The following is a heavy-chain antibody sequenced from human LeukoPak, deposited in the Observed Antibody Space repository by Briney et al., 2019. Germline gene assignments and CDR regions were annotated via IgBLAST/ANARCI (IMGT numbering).Heavy chain of an antibody. V-gene: IGHV3-21*01. J-gene: IGHJ4*02. CDR1: GFTFSSYS. D-gene: IGHD5-12*01. Sequence: KSGGSLRLSCAASGFTFSSYSMNWVRQAPGKGLEWVSSISSSSSYIYYADSVKGRFTISRDNAKNSPYLQMDSLRAEDTAVYYCARDRYRGYDPFDYWGQGTLVTVSS. CDR2: ISSSSSYI. CDR3: ARDRYRGYDPFDY.